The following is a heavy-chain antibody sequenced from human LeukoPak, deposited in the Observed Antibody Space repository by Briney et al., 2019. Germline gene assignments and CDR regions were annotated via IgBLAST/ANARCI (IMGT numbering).Heavy chain of an antibody. V-gene: IGHV3-23*01. CDR2: TSGSGRGT. CDR3: AKQFFTAVNTWPNIGFGS. D-gene: IGHD4-17*01. J-gene: IGHJ4*02. Sequence: PPGSLTLSCAASGFTLSSYAMSWVRHAPGKGREWVSTTSGSGRGTFYADSAKGRFTISTENSKSTVFLQMNSLRPEDSTLYYCAKQFFTAVNTWPNIGFGSWGQGTPVIVSA. CDR1: GFTLSSYA.